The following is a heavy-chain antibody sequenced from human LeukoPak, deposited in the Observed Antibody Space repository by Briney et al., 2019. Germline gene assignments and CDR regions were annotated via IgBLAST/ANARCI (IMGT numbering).Heavy chain of an antibody. J-gene: IGHJ4*02. V-gene: IGHV4-61*02. CDR1: GGSISNGTSY. CDR3: ARRARIRGAFFDY. Sequence: PSQTLSLTCTVSGGSISNGTSYWTWIRQPAGKSLEWLGRIYSSGSTNYNPSLKSRVTISVDTSKNQFSLKLSSVTAADTAVYYCARRARIRGAFFDYWGQGTLVTVSS. CDR2: IYSSGST. D-gene: IGHD3-10*01.